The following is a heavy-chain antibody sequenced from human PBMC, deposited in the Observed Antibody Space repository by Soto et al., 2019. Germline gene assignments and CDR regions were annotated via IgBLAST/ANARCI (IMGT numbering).Heavy chain of an antibody. V-gene: IGHV3-23*01. Sequence: VGSVRLSCAASGFTFSSYAMSWVRQAPGKGLEWVSAISGSGGSTYYADSVKGRFTISRDNSKNTLYLQMNSLRAEDTAVYYCAKSLVRGVIITLYYGMDVWGQGTTVTVS. CDR2: ISGSGGST. D-gene: IGHD3-10*01. J-gene: IGHJ6*02. CDR1: GFTFSSYA. CDR3: AKSLVRGVIITLYYGMDV.